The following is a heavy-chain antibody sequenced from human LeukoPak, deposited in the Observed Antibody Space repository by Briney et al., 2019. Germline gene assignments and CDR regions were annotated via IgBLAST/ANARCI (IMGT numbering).Heavy chain of an antibody. CDR2: ISSSGSTI. CDR1: GFTFSSYE. V-gene: IGHV3-48*03. J-gene: IGHJ6*03. D-gene: IGHD6-19*01. CDR3: ARDPYSGGYGAYYYYYMDV. Sequence: GGSLRLSCAASGFTFSSYEMNWVRQAPGKGLEWVSYISSSGSTIYYADSVKGRFTISRDNAKNSLYLQMNSLRDEDTAVYYCARDPYSGGYGAYYYYYMDVWGKGTTVTVSS.